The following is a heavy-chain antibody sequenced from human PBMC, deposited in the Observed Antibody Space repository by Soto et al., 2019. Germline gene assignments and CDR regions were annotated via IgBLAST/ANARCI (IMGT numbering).Heavy chain of an antibody. D-gene: IGHD3-3*01. CDR2: INAGNGNT. Sequence: QVQLVQSGAEVKKPGASVKVSCKASGYTFTSYAMHWVRQAPGQRLEWMGWINAGNGNTKYSQKFQGRVTITRDTSASTAYMELSSLRSEDTAVYYCAREGGFWSHGTSDAFDIWGQGTMVTVSS. CDR3: AREGGFWSHGTSDAFDI. CDR1: GYTFTSYA. J-gene: IGHJ3*02. V-gene: IGHV1-3*01.